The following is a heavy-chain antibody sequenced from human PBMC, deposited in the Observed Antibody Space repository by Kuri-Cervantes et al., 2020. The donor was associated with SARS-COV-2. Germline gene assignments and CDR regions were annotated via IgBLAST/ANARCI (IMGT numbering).Heavy chain of an antibody. CDR3: ARRSSGWFSLFVWFDP. Sequence: ESLKISCTVSGGSISSSSYYWGWIRQPPGKGLEWIGSIYYSGSTYYNPSLKSRVTISVDTSKNQFSLKLSSVTAADTAVYYCARRSSGWFSLFVWFDPWGQGTLVTVSS. D-gene: IGHD6-19*01. V-gene: IGHV4-39*01. CDR2: IYYSGST. CDR1: GGSISSSSYY. J-gene: IGHJ5*02.